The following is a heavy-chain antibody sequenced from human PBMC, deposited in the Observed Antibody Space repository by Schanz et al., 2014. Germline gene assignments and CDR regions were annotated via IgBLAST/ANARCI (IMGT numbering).Heavy chain of an antibody. V-gene: IGHV1-69*02. CDR3: ARGPLGTSS. D-gene: IGHD5-12*01. J-gene: IGHJ5*02. CDR2: IIPILGIA. CDR1: GGTFSTYT. Sequence: QVQLVQSGAEVKKPGSSVKVSCKASGGTFSTYTISWVRQSPGQGLEWMGRIIPILGIANYAQKFQGRVTFTADKSTSTAYMELSSLKSEDTAVYYWARGPLGTSSWGQGTLVTVSS.